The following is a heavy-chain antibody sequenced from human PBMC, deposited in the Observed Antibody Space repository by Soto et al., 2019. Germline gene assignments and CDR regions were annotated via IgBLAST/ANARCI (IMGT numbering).Heavy chain of an antibody. V-gene: IGHV3-64*01. J-gene: IGHJ6*03. CDR3: ARVKSGPYYSSSSLVDYYYYMDV. CDR2: ISSNGGST. D-gene: IGHD6-6*01. CDR1: GFTFSSYA. Sequence: GGSLRLSCAASGFTFSSYAMHWVRQAPGKGLEYVSAISSNGGSTYYANSVKGRFTISRDNSKNTLYLQMGSLRAEDMAVYYCARVKSGPYYSSSSLVDYYYYMDVWGKGTTVTVSS.